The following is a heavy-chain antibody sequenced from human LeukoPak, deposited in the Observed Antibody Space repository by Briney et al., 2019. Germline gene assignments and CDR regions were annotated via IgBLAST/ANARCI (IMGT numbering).Heavy chain of an antibody. CDR2: ISTSSSYI. CDR1: GXTFSTYS. D-gene: IGHD3-16*01. J-gene: IGHJ3*02. V-gene: IGHV3-21*01. CDR3: VRDTFSPDAFDI. Sequence: PGGSLRLSCAASGXTFSTYSVNWVRQAPGKGLEWVLSISTSSSYIYSADSVKGRFTISRDNAKNSLYLQMNSLRAEDTAVYYCVRDTFSPDAFDIWGQGTMVTVSS.